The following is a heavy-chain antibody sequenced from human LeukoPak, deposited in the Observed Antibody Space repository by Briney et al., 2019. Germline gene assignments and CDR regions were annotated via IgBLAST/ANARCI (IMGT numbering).Heavy chain of an antibody. J-gene: IGHJ4*02. Sequence: GESLKISCKASGYSFSSYWIGWVRQMPGKGLEWMGIIYPGDSDTRYSPSFQGQVTISADKSISTAYLQWSSLKASDTAMYYCARQANPYCSGGSCYSGVIDYWGQGTLVTVSS. V-gene: IGHV5-51*01. CDR3: ARQANPYCSGGSCYSGVIDY. D-gene: IGHD2-15*01. CDR2: IYPGDSDT. CDR1: GYSFSSYW.